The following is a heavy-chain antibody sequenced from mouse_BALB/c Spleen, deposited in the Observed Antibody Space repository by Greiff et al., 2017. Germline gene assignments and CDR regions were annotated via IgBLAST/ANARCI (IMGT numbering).Heavy chain of an antibody. D-gene: IGHD2-1*01. CDR2: IDPANGNT. CDR1: GFNIKDTY. J-gene: IGHJ3*01. Sequence: VHVKQSGAELVKPGASVKLSCTASGFNIKDTYMHWVKQRPEQGLEWIGRIDPANGNTKYDPKFQGKATITADTSSNTAYLQLSSLTSEDTAVYYCARRNGNWGAYWGQGTLVTVSA. CDR3: ARRNGNWGAY. V-gene: IGHV14-3*02.